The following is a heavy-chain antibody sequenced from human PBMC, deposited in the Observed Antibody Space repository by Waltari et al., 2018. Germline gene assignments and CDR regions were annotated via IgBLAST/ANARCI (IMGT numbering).Heavy chain of an antibody. CDR1: GFTFSSYS. Sequence: EVQLVESGGGLVKPGGSLRLSCAASGFTFSSYSMNWVRQAPGKGLEWVSSISSISSYIYYADSVKGRFTISRYNAKNSLYLQMNSLRAEDTAVYYCAIWLVYSRWSYYYYMDVWGKGTTVTVSS. D-gene: IGHD6-13*01. J-gene: IGHJ6*03. CDR3: AIWLVYSRWSYYYYMDV. V-gene: IGHV3-21*03. CDR2: ISSISSYI.